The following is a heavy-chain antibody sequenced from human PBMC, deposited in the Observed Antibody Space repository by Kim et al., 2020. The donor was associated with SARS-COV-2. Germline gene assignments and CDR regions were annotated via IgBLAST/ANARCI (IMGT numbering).Heavy chain of an antibody. D-gene: IGHD5-12*01. CDR2: IWYDGSNK. CDR1: GFTFSSYG. CDR3: ARDSCYDWWVQYYYYGMDV. Sequence: GGSLRLSCAASGFTFSSYGMHWVRQAPGKGLEWVAVIWYDGSNKYYADSVKGRFTISRDNSKNTLYLQMNSLRAEDTAVYYCARDSCYDWWVQYYYYGMDVWGQGTTVTVCS. V-gene: IGHV3-33*01. J-gene: IGHJ6*02.